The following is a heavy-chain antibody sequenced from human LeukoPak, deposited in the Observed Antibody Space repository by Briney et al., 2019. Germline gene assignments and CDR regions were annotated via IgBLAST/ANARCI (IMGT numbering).Heavy chain of an antibody. Sequence: GASVKVSCKASGYTFTSYYMHWVRQAPGQGLEWMGIINPTGGSTTYAQKFQGRVTMTRDTSTSTVYMELSSLRSEDAAVYYCARRGPLWFGEXLADGXYGMXXXXQGTTVTVSS. CDR1: GYTFTSYY. CDR3: ARRGPLWFGEXLADGXYGMXX. V-gene: IGHV1-46*01. D-gene: IGHD3-10*01. CDR2: INPTGGST. J-gene: IGHJ6*02.